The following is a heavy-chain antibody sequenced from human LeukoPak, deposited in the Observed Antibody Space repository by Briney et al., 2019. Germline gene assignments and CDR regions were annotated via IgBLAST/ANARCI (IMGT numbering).Heavy chain of an antibody. CDR3: AREGLNMVRGVIPKEAWGWFDP. J-gene: IGHJ5*02. V-gene: IGHV4-61*02. CDR2: IYTSGST. Sequence: SETLSLTCTVSGGSISSSSYYWGWIRQPAGKGLEWIGRIYTSGSTNYNPSLKSRVTISVDTSKNQFSLKLNSVTAADTAVYYCAREGLNMVRGVIPKEAWGWFDPWGQGTLVTVSS. CDR1: GGSISSSSYY. D-gene: IGHD3-10*01.